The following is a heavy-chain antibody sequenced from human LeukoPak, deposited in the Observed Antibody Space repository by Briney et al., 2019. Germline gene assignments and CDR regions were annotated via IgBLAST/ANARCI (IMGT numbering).Heavy chain of an antibody. CDR2: INPKSDGT. V-gene: IGHV1-2*02. CDR1: GYIFTDYY. CDR3: ARRFCSGGSCIPDY. Sequence: ASVKVSCKASGYIFTDYYMHWVRQAPGQGLEWMGWINPKSDGTKYAQNFQGRVTMTRDTSIRTAYMEMSRLRHDDTAVYYCARRFCSGGSCIPDYWGQGTLVTVSS. J-gene: IGHJ4*02. D-gene: IGHD2-15*01.